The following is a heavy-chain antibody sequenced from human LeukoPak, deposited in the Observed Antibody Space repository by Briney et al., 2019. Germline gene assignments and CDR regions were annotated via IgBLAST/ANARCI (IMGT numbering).Heavy chain of an antibody. Sequence: VASVKVSCKASEGSFNSYIISWVRQAPGQGLEWMGRIIPMLGTPNYAQKSRGRITIIADKSTNTASMELSSLRFEDTAVYYCASGGVVTNPWGQYQFDYWGQGTLVTVSS. CDR2: IIPMLGTP. CDR3: ASGGVVTNPWGQYQFDY. J-gene: IGHJ4*02. CDR1: EGSFNSYI. V-gene: IGHV1-69*08. D-gene: IGHD3-22*01.